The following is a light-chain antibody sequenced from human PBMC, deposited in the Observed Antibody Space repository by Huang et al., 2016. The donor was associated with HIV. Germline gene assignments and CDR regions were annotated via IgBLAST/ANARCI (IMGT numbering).Light chain of an antibody. CDR1: LFVGTS. J-gene: IGKJ4*01. V-gene: IGKV3-11*01. CDR3: HHRSSWPDT. CDR2: GAS. Sequence: EIDLTQFPATLSLSLGDKATLSCRASLFVGTSLVWYHQKPGQAPRLLISGASNRAADTPARFSGSGSGTDFTLTINGLESDDFGVYYCHHRSSWPDTFGGGTRVEV.